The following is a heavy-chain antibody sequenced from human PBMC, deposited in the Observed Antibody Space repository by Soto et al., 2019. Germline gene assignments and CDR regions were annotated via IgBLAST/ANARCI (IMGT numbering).Heavy chain of an antibody. J-gene: IGHJ4*02. D-gene: IGHD3-22*01. Sequence: SETLSLTCAVSGGSISSGGYSWSWIRQPPGKGLEWIGYIYHSGSTYYNPSLKSRVTISVDTSKNQFSLKLSSVTAADTAVYYCARLPGRYYYDSSGYYVDYWGQGTLVTVSS. CDR2: IYHSGST. CDR3: ARLPGRYYYDSSGYYVDY. V-gene: IGHV4-30-2*01. CDR1: GGSISSGGYS.